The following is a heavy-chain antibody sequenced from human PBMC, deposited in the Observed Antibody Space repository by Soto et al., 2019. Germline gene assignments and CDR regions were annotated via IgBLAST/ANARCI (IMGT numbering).Heavy chain of an antibody. D-gene: IGHD3-9*01. Sequence: QITLKESGPTLVKPTQTLTLTCTFSGFSLSTSGVGVGWIRQPPGKALEWLALIYWDDDKRYSPSLKSRLTITNETSKMMFVLIMTIMHPVATAKYNCAYLDYDILTGCYRGGRGLFVHWVQGTLVSVSS. V-gene: IGHV2-5*02. J-gene: IGHJ5*02. CDR2: IYWDDDK. CDR3: AYLDYDILTGCYRGGRGLFVH. CDR1: GFSLSTSGVG.